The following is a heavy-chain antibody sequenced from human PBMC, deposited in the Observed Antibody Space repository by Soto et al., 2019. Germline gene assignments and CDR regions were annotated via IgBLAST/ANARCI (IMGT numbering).Heavy chain of an antibody. J-gene: IGHJ6*02. D-gene: IGHD1-26*01. CDR1: GVSISSSSYY. CDR2: IYYSGST. V-gene: IGHV4-39*01. CDR3: ARTSGSYSSYYYYGMDV. Sequence: SETLSLTCTVSGVSISSSSYYWGWIRQPPGKGLEWIGSIYYSGSTYYNPSLKSRVTISIDTSKNQFSLKLSSVTAADTAVYYCARTSGSYSSYYYYGMDVWGQGTTVTVSS.